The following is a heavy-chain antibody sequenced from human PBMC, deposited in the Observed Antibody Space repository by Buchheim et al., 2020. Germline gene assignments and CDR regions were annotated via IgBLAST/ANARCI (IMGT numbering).Heavy chain of an antibody. J-gene: IGHJ3*02. CDR2: IYYSGST. Sequence: QLQLQESGPGLVKPSETLSLTCTVSGGSISSSSYYWGWIRQPPGKGLEWIGSIYYSGSTYYNPSLTSRVTISVDTSKNQFSLKLSSVTAADTAVYYCARLGAVVAATAGAFDIWGQGT. CDR3: ARLGAVVAATAGAFDI. V-gene: IGHV4-39*01. CDR1: GGSISSSSYY. D-gene: IGHD2-15*01.